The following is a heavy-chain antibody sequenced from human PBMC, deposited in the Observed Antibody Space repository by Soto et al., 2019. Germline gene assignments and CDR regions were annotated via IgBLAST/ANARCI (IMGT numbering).Heavy chain of an antibody. D-gene: IGHD1-1*01. CDR3: ARERTGDPTFFDY. V-gene: IGHV4-61*01. CDR2: IYYSGST. J-gene: IGHJ4*02. Sequence: ASETLSLTCTVSGGSVSSRSYYWSWIRQPPGKALEWIGYIYYSGSTDYNPSLRSRVTISVDTSKNQFSLKLTSVTAADTALYYCARERTGDPTFFDYWGQGTLVTVSS. CDR1: GGSVSSRSYY.